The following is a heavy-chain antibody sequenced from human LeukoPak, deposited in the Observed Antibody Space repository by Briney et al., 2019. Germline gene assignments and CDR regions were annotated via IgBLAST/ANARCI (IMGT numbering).Heavy chain of an antibody. D-gene: IGHD1-26*01. CDR2: IFYSGDT. J-gene: IGHJ4*02. Sequence: SETLSLTCTVSGASMKSYYWSWIRQPPGKGPEWIGYIFYSGDTNYNPSLKSRVTLSVDTSKNQFSLNLRSVTAADTAVYYCARQPYMLGAYYFDYWDQGTLVTVSS. CDR1: GASMKSYY. CDR3: ARQPYMLGAYYFDY. V-gene: IGHV4-59*08.